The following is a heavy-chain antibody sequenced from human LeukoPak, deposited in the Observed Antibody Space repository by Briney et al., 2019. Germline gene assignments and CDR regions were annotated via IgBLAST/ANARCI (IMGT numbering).Heavy chain of an antibody. CDR1: GFTFSNYG. CDR3: GSSHYYDSGGYYYDY. D-gene: IGHD3-22*01. V-gene: IGHV3-23*01. Sequence: PGGSLRLSCAASGFTFSNYGMSWVRQAPGRGLEWVSAITIRGDATYYADSVKGRFTVSRDNSRSSVYLQMNSLRAEDTAVYYCGSSHYYDSGGYYYDYRGQGTLVTVSS. J-gene: IGHJ4*02. CDR2: ITIRGDAT.